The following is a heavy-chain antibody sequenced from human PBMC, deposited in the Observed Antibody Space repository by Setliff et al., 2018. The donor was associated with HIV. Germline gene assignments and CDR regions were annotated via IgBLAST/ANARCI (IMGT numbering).Heavy chain of an antibody. V-gene: IGHV4-39*07. CDR2: IYSGGTT. Sequence: SETLSLTCTVSGGSISSGGYYWSWIRQPPGKGLEWIGNIYSGGTTNHNPSLKSRVTISVDTSKNQLSLKLSSVTAADTAVYYCARAEGAGAANFQHWGQGTLVTVSS. D-gene: IGHD1-26*01. CDR3: ARAEGAGAANFQH. J-gene: IGHJ1*01. CDR1: GGSISSGGYY.